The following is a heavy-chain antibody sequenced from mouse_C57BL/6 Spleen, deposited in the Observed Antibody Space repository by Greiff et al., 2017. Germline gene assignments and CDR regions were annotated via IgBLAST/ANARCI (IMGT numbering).Heavy chain of an antibody. V-gene: IGHV1-4*01. J-gene: IGHJ1*03. Sequence: QVQLKQSGAELARPGASVKMSCKASGYTFTSYTMHWVKQRPGQGLEWIGYINPSSGYTKYNQKFKDKATLTADKSSSTAYMQLSSLTSEDSAVYYCARNGSSYWYFDVWGTGTTVTVSS. D-gene: IGHD1-1*01. CDR1: GYTFTSYT. CDR3: ARNGSSYWYFDV. CDR2: INPSSGYT.